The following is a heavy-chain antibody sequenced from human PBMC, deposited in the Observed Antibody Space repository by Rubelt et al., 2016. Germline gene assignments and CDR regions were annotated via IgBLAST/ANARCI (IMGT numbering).Heavy chain of an antibody. Sequence: QVQLVQSRAEVKKPGASVKVSCKASGYTFTSYAMHWVRQAPGQRLEWMGWINAGNGNTKYSQKFQGRVTITRDTSASTAYMELSSLRSEDTAVYYCARDLTYNLPAYWGQGTLVTVSS. CDR1: GYTFTSYA. D-gene: IGHD5-24*01. J-gene: IGHJ4*02. V-gene: IGHV1-3*01. CDR3: ARDLTYNLPAY. CDR2: INAGNGNT.